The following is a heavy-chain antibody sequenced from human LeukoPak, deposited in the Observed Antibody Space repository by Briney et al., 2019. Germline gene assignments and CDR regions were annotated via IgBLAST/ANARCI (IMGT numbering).Heavy chain of an antibody. J-gene: IGHJ4*02. CDR1: GFTFGDYA. V-gene: IGHV3-49*04. D-gene: IGHD3-3*01. CDR3: TRLRFLEWLFPDY. Sequence: PGGSLRLSCTASGFTFGDYAMSWVRQAPGKGLEWVGFIRSKAYGGTTEYAASVKGRFTISRDDSKSIAYLQMNSLKTEDTAVYYCTRLRFLEWLFPDYWSQGTLVTVSS. CDR2: IRSKAYGGTT.